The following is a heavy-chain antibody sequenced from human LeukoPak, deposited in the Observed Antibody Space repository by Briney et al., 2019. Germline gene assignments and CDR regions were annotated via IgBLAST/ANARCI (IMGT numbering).Heavy chain of an antibody. CDR3: ARVIVVVVAATPADAFDI. CDR2: IYYSGST. Sequence: SETLSLTCTVSGGSISSSSYYWGWIRQPPGKGLEWIGSIYYSGSTYYNPSLKSRVTISVDTSKNQFSLKLSSVTAADTAVYYCARVIVVVVAATPADAFDIWGQGTMVTVSS. D-gene: IGHD2-15*01. CDR1: GGSISSSSYY. J-gene: IGHJ3*02. V-gene: IGHV4-39*01.